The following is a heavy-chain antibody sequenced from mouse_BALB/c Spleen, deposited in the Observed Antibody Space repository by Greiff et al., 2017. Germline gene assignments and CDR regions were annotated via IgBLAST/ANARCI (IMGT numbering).Heavy chain of an antibody. CDR2: ISSGSSTI. J-gene: IGHJ3*01. Sequence: EVKLVESGGGLVQPGGSRKLSCAASGFTFSSFGMHWVRQAPEKGLEWVAYISSGSSTIYYADTVKGRFTISRDNPKNTLFLQMTSLRSEDTAMYYCASMITTRGFAYWGQGTLVTVSA. CDR1: GFTFSSFG. V-gene: IGHV5-17*02. D-gene: IGHD2-4*01. CDR3: ASMITTRGFAY.